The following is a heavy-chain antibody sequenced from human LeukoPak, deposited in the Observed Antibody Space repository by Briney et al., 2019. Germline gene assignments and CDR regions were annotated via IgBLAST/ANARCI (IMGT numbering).Heavy chain of an antibody. CDR3: ARVMGYDILTGYLNWFDP. V-gene: IGHV4-59*01. CDR1: GGSISSYY. J-gene: IGHJ5*02. Sequence: SETLSLTCTVSGGSISSYYWSWIRQPPGKGLEWIGYINYSGSANYNPSLKSRVTISVDTSKNQFSLKLSSVTAADTAVYYCARVMGYDILTGYLNWFDPWGQGTLVTVSS. D-gene: IGHD3-9*01. CDR2: INYSGSA.